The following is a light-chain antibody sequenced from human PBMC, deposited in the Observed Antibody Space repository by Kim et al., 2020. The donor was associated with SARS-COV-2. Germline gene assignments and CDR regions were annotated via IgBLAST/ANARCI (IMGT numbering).Light chain of an antibody. CDR1: SSDVGKYNL. V-gene: IGLV2-23*01. CDR3: SSYAGSTWV. J-gene: IGLJ3*02. Sequence: QTALTQPASVSGSPGQSITISCTGTSSDVGKYNLVSWYQQRPGKAPKLMIYEGTERPSGVSHRFSGSKSGNTASLTISGIQAEDEADYYCSSYAGSTWVFGGGTQLTVL. CDR2: EGT.